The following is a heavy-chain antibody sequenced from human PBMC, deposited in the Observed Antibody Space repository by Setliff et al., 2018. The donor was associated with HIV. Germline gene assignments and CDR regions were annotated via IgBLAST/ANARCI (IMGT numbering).Heavy chain of an antibody. CDR1: GYSISSSHW. CDR3: ARREAQLWDDPFDV. D-gene: IGHD1-26*01. J-gene: IGHJ3*01. CDR2: IYYSGST. V-gene: IGHV4-28*01. Sequence: PSETLSLTCAVSGYSISSSHWWGWIRQPPGKGLEWIGYIYYSGSTNYNPSLKSRLTVSVNPSKKQFSMKLTSVTAADTAVYYCARREAQLWDDPFDVWGQGTMVTVSS.